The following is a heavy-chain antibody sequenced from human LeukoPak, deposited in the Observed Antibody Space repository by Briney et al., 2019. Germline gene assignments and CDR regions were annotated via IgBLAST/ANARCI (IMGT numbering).Heavy chain of an antibody. Sequence: GGSLRLSCAASGFTFSSYAMHWVRQAPGKGLEWVAVISYDGSNKYYADSVKGRFTISRDNSKNTLSLQMNSLRAEDTAVYYCAREGIAAAGTGFDYWGQGTLVTVSS. CDR1: GFTFSSYA. V-gene: IGHV3-30-3*01. J-gene: IGHJ4*02. CDR3: AREGIAAAGTGFDY. D-gene: IGHD6-13*01. CDR2: ISYDGSNK.